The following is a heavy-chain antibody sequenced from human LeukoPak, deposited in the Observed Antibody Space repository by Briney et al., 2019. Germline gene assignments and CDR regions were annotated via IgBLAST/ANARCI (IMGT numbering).Heavy chain of an antibody. J-gene: IGHJ6*03. CDR1: GFTFDEYT. D-gene: IGHD3-22*01. CDR2: ISWKSGTI. Sequence: PGRSLRLSCAASGFTFDEYTMHWVRQTPGKGLEWVSGISWKSGTIGYADSVKGRFTISRDNAKNSLYLQMNSLRAEDTAVYYCARYYYDSSGYYYDGYYYYYMDVWGKGTTVTISS. V-gene: IGHV3-9*01. CDR3: ARYYYDSSGYYYDGYYYYYMDV.